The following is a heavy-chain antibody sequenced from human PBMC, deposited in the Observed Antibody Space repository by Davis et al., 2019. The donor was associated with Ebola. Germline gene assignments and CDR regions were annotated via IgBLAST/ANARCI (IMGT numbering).Heavy chain of an antibody. D-gene: IGHD1-26*01. CDR1: GGSVSSGTYY. J-gene: IGHJ4*02. CDR2: IYSTGGT. V-gene: IGHV4-39*01. Sequence: MPSETLSLTCTVSGGSVSSGTYYWAWIRQPPGKGLEWIGSIYSTGGTHYNPSLKSQFTLSVDTSKNQFSLRLNSVTAADTAVYYCARHGAQWELISFFDYWGQGTLVTVSS. CDR3: ARHGAQWELISFFDY.